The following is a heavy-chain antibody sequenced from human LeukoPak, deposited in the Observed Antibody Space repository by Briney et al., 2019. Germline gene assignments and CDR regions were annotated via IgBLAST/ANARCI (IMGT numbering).Heavy chain of an antibody. CDR3: AKAKVRGSFDY. V-gene: IGHV3-9*01. CDR2: ISWNSGSI. Sequence: GRSLRLSCAASGFTFDDYAMHWVRQAPGEGLEWVSGISWNSGSIGYADSVKGRFTISRDNAKNSLYLQMNSLRAEDTALYYCAKAKVRGSFDYWGQGTLVTVSS. CDR1: GFTFDDYA. D-gene: IGHD3-10*01. J-gene: IGHJ4*02.